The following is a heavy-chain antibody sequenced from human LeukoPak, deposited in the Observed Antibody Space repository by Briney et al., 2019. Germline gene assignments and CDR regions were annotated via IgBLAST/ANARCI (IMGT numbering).Heavy chain of an antibody. V-gene: IGHV3-15*01. Sequence: PGGSLRLSCAASGFTFVNAWMSWVPQAPGKGLEWVGRIQSRSNGGTPDYATPVKDRFTISRDDSKNTLYLQINSLKTDDTAVYYCTSGVGTLDFWGQGALVTVSS. J-gene: IGHJ4*02. CDR3: TSGVGTLDF. CDR1: GFTFVNAW. CDR2: IQSRSNGGTP. D-gene: IGHD1-14*01.